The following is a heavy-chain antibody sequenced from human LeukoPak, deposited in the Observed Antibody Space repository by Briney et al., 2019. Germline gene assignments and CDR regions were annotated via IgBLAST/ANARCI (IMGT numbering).Heavy chain of an antibody. Sequence: PSETLSLTCSVSGGSISIYYWSWIRQPPGKGLEWIGNIYNSGSTNYNPSLKSRVTISLDTSKNQFSLRLTSVTAADTAVYYCARAQLNLLVDFGMDVWGQGTTVTVSS. CDR3: ARAQLNLLVDFGMDV. CDR1: GGSISIYY. CDR2: IYNSGST. J-gene: IGHJ6*02. D-gene: IGHD1-1*01. V-gene: IGHV4-59*01.